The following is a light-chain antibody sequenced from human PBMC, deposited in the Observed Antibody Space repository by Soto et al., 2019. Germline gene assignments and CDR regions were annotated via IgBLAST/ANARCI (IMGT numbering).Light chain of an antibody. CDR3: SSYAGSNIWV. CDR2: EVS. J-gene: IGLJ3*02. V-gene: IGLV2-8*01. Sequence: QSVLTQPTSASGSPGQSVTISCTGTSSDVGNYNYVSWYQQHPGKAPKLMIYEVSKRPSGVPDRFSGSKSGNTASLTVSGLQAEDEADYYCSSYAGSNIWVFGGGTQLTVL. CDR1: SSDVGNYNY.